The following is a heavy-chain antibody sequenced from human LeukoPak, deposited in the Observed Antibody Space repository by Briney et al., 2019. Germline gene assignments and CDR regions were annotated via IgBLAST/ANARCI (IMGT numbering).Heavy chain of an antibody. V-gene: IGHV7-4-1*02. D-gene: IGHD3-22*01. J-gene: IGHJ3*02. CDR3: ARDWNYYDSSGYSGRAFDI. CDR2: INTNTGNP. Sequence: ASVKVSCKASGYTFTSYAMNWVRQAPGQGLEWMGWINTNTGNPTYAQGFTGRFVFSLDTSVGTAYLQISSLKAEDTAVYYCARDWNYYDSSGYSGRAFDIWGQGTMVTVSS. CDR1: GYTFTSYA.